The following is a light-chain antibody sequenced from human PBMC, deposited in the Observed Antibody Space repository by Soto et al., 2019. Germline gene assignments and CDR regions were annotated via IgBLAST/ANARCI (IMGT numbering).Light chain of an antibody. V-gene: IGKV1D-12*01. Sequence: DLQMTQSPASVSASVGDRVTITCRASQGISRWLAWYQQKPGKAPKLLIYAASSLQSGVPSRFSGSGYGTDFTLTISSLQPDDFATYYCQQANSFPLTFGGGTKVEIK. CDR3: QQANSFPLT. CDR1: QGISRW. CDR2: AAS. J-gene: IGKJ4*01.